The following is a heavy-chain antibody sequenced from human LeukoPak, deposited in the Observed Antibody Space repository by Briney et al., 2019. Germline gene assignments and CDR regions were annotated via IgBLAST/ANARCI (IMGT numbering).Heavy chain of an antibody. CDR1: GYTFTSYD. J-gene: IGHJ4*02. CDR3: ASGCEEPPYYGSGKFDY. CDR2: MNPNSGNT. D-gene: IGHD3-10*01. Sequence: GALVKVSCKASGYTFTSYDINWVRQATGQGLEWMGWMNPNSGNTGYAQKFQGRVTMTRNTSISTAYMELSSLRSEDTAVYYCASGCEEPPYYGSGKFDYWGQGTLVTVSS. V-gene: IGHV1-8*01.